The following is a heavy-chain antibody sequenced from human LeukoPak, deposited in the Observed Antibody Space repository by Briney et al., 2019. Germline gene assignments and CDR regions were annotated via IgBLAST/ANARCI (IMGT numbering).Heavy chain of an antibody. D-gene: IGHD4-17*01. CDR1: GGSISSGGYY. J-gene: IGHJ4*02. Sequence: PSETLSLTCTVSGGSISSGGYYWTWIRQHPGKGLEWIGYIYYSGSTYYNPSLKSRVTISVDTSKNQFSLKLSSVTAADTAVYYCARSPGGDYVNYWGQGTLVTVSS. V-gene: IGHV4-31*03. CDR2: IYYSGST. CDR3: ARSPGGDYVNY.